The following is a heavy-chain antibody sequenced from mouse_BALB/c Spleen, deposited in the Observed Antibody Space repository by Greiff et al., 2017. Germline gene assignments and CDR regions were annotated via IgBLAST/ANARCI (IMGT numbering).Heavy chain of an antibody. V-gene: IGHV5-4*02. Sequence: EVQGVESGGGLVKPGGSLKLSCAASGFTFSDYYMYWVRQTPEKRLEWVATISDGGSYTYYPDSVKGRFTISRDNAKNNLYLQMSSLKSEDTAMYYCARDLLWFAYWGQGTLVTVSA. D-gene: IGHD2-1*01. J-gene: IGHJ3*01. CDR1: GFTFSDYY. CDR3: ARDLLWFAY. CDR2: ISDGGSYT.